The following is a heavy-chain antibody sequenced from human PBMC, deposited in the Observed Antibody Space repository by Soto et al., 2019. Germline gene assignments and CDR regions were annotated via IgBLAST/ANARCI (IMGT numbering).Heavy chain of an antibody. CDR2: IYYSGST. V-gene: IGHV4-31*03. D-gene: IGHD2-2*02. Sequence: QVQLQESGPGLVKPSQTLSLTCTVSGGSISSGGYYWSWIRQHPGKGLEWIGYIYYSGSTYYNPSLKSRVTLSVDTAKNQFSLKLSSVTAADTAVYYCGLGAAPKPYFDYWGQGTLVTVSS. J-gene: IGHJ4*02. CDR3: GLGAAPKPYFDY. CDR1: GGSISSGGYY.